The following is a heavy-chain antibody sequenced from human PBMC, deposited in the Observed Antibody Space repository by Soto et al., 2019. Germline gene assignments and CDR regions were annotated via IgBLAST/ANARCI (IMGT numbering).Heavy chain of an antibody. Sequence: SVKLSCKASGGTFSSYAISWVRQAPGQGLEWMGGIIPIFGTANYAQKFQGRVTITADKSTSTAYMELSSLRSEDTAVYYCAGERGDSSSWYSGYYYYYGMDVWGQGTTVTVSS. V-gene: IGHV1-69*06. D-gene: IGHD6-13*01. CDR1: GGTFSSYA. CDR3: AGERGDSSSWYSGYYYYYGMDV. J-gene: IGHJ6*02. CDR2: IIPIFGTA.